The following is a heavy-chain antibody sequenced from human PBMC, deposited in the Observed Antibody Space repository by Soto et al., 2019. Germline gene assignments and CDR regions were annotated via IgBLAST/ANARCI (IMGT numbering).Heavy chain of an antibody. J-gene: IGHJ4*02. Sequence: QVQLVQSGAAVKKPGSSVKVSGKASGGTFSSYTISWVRQAPGQGLEWMGRIIPILGIANYAQKFQGRVTITADKSTSTAYMELSSLRSEDTAVYYCATLLLAYCGGDCPMADYWGQGTLVTVSS. CDR2: IIPILGIA. D-gene: IGHD2-21*02. CDR3: ATLLLAYCGGDCPMADY. CDR1: GGTFSSYT. V-gene: IGHV1-69*02.